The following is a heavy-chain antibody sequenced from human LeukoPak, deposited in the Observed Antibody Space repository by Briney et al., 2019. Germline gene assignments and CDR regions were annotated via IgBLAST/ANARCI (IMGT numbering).Heavy chain of an antibody. CDR2: IHYSGTT. CDR1: GGSISTSGYYSGGYY. Sequence: PSQTLSLTCTVSGGSISTSGYYSGGYYWSWIRQHPGKGLEWIGYIHYSGTTYYNPSLKSRVTISVDTSENQFSLKLNSVTAADTAAYYCARVRPGYYYMHVWGKGTTVTVSS. J-gene: IGHJ6*03. CDR3: ARVRPGYYYMHV. V-gene: IGHV4-31*03.